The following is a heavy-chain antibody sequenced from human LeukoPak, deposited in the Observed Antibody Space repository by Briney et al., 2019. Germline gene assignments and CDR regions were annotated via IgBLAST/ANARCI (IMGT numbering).Heavy chain of an antibody. CDR2: ISDTGATT. D-gene: IGHD2-8*01. Sequence: PGGSLRLSCAGSGFTFSSYAMSWVRQAPGKGLEWVSAISDTGATTYDADSVKGRFTISRDNSRSTLYLQMNSLRAEDTALYNSAKDTSIGRYCTNGVCSPFDYWGQGTLVTVSS. V-gene: IGHV3-23*01. CDR3: AKDTSIGRYCTNGVCSPFDY. CDR1: GFTFSSYA. J-gene: IGHJ4*02.